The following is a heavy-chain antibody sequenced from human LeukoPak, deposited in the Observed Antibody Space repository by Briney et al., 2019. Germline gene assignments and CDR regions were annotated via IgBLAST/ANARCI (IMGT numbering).Heavy chain of an antibody. J-gene: IGHJ4*02. D-gene: IGHD3-3*01. CDR2: IYHSGST. V-gene: IGHV4-59*01. CDR1: GGSISTYY. CDR3: ARGLGYDFWSGYLKPPAFDY. Sequence: SETLPLTCTVSGGSISTYYWNWIRQPPGKGLEWIGYIYHSGSTNYNPSLQSRVTISVDTSKNQFSLNLNSVTAADTAVYYCARGLGYDFWSGYLKPPAFDYWGQGTLVTVSS.